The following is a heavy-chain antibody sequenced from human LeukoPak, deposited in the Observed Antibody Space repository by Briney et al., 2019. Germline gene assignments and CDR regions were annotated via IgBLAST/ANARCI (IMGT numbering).Heavy chain of an antibody. CDR1: GFIVSNNY. CDR3: ARGSTGWSRGDY. J-gene: IGHJ4*02. V-gene: IGHV3-66*01. D-gene: IGHD6-19*01. CDR2: IYRSGST. Sequence: GGSLRLSCAASGFIVSNNYMSWVRQAPGMGREWVSVIYRSGSTYYADSVKGRFTISRDNSNNTVYLQMKSLRADDTAVYYCARGSTGWSRGDYWGRGTLVTVSS.